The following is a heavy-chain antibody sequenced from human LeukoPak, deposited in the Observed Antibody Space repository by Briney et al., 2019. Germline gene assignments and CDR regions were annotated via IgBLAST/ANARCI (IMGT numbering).Heavy chain of an antibody. CDR2: IYDSGST. J-gene: IGHJ5*02. Sequence: SETLSLTCTVSGGSISSSSYYWGWIRQPPGKGLEWIGSIYDSGSTYYNPSLKSRVTISVDTSKNQFSLKLSSVTAADTAVYYCAGLYCSSTSCYYNWFDPWGQGTLVTVSS. V-gene: IGHV4-39*01. CDR1: GGSISSSSYY. D-gene: IGHD2-2*01. CDR3: AGLYCSSTSCYYNWFDP.